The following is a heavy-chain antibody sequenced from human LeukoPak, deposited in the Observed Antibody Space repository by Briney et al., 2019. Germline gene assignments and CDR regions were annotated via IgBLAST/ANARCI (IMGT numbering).Heavy chain of an antibody. Sequence: GGSLRLSCVASGFSLSTYDMYWVRQAPGKGLEYVSGISSNGGTTYYANSVKGRSTISRDNSKNTLYLQMGSLRAEDMAVYHCARGYCSSTSCTNDYWGQGTLVTVSS. CDR3: ARGYCSSTSCTNDY. CDR1: GFSLSTYD. D-gene: IGHD2-2*01. J-gene: IGHJ4*02. V-gene: IGHV3-64*01. CDR2: ISSNGGTT.